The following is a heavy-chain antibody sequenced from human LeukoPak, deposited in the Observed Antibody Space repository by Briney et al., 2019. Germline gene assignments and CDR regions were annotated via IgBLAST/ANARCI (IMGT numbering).Heavy chain of an antibody. CDR1: GYTFTSYA. D-gene: IGHD3-22*01. Sequence: GASVKVSCKASGYTFTSYAMHWVRQAPGQRLEWMGWINAGNGNTKYSQEFQGRVTITRDTSASTAYMELSSLRSEDMAVYYCARDAGTYYYDSSGETHYDYWGQGTLVTVSS. CDR3: ARDAGTYYYDSSGETHYDY. CDR2: INAGNGNT. J-gene: IGHJ4*02. V-gene: IGHV1-3*03.